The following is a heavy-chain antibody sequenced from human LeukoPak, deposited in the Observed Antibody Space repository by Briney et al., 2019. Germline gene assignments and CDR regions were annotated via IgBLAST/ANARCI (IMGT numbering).Heavy chain of an antibody. V-gene: IGHV1-2*02. D-gene: IGHD2-15*01. J-gene: IGHJ4*02. CDR2: INPNSGGT. CDR1: GYTFTGYY. Sequence: ASVKVSCKASGYTFTGYYMHWGRQAPGQGLEWMGWINPNSGGTNYAQKFQGRVTMTRDTSISTAYMELSRLRSDDTAVYYCAREFGGSSAGYFDYWGQGTLVTVSS. CDR3: AREFGGSSAGYFDY.